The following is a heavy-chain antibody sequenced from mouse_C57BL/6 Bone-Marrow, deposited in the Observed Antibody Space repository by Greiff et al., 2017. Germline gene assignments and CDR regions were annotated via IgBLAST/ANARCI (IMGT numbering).Heavy chain of an antibody. J-gene: IGHJ1*03. D-gene: IGHD2-2*01. V-gene: IGHV1-69*01. CDR3: ASSDYGCFYWYFDV. CDR1: GYTFTSYW. Sequence: QVQLQQPGAELVMPGASVKLSCKASGYTFTSYWMHWVKQRPGQGLEWIGEIDPSDSYTNYNPKFKGKSTLTVDKSSSTAYMQLSRLPSEDSAVYYCASSDYGCFYWYFDVGGTGATVTVSS. CDR2: IDPSDSYT.